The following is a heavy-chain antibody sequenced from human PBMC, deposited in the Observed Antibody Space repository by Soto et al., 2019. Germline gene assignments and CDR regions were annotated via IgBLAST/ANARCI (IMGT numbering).Heavy chain of an antibody. J-gene: IGHJ1*01. CDR3: ATGDGGDVFRLFDWFF. CDR1: GGSVSSGSYY. CDR2: IYYSGST. D-gene: IGHD3-9*01. Sequence: SETLSLTCTVSGGSVSSGSYYWSWIRQPPGKGLEWIGYIYYSGSTNYNPSLKSRVTISVDTSNNQFSLKLSSVTAADTAVYYCATGDGGDVFRLFDWFFWGRGTLVPVSS. V-gene: IGHV4-61*01.